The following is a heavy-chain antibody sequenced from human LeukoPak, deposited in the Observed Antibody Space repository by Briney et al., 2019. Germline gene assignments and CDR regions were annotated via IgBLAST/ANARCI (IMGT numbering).Heavy chain of an antibody. CDR3: ARALLWFGELKPLDY. Sequence: SVKVSCKASGGXFSSYAISWVRQAPGQGLEWMGGIIPIFGTANYAQKFQGRVTITADESTSTAYMELSSLRSEDTAVYYCARALLWFGELKPLDYWGQGTLVTVSS. CDR1: GGXFSSYA. CDR2: IIPIFGTA. D-gene: IGHD3-10*01. J-gene: IGHJ4*02. V-gene: IGHV1-69*01.